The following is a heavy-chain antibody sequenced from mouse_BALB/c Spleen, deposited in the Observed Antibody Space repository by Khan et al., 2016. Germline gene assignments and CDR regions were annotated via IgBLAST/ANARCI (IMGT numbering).Heavy chain of an antibody. CDR3: TRSPTATRYFDV. V-gene: IGHV3-2*02. J-gene: IGHJ1*01. D-gene: IGHD1-2*01. Sequence: EVQLQESGPGLVKPSQSLSLTCTVTGYSITSDYAWNWIRQFPGNKLEWMGYIRYSGSTIYNPSLKSRISITRDTSKNQFFLQLYSVTTDDTATYYCTRSPTATRYFDVWGAGTTVTVSS. CDR1: GYSITSDYA. CDR2: IRYSGST.